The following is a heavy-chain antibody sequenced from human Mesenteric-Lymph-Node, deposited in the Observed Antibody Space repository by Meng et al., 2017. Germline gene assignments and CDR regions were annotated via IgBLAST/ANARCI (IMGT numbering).Heavy chain of an antibody. CDR3: ATHFGFSFDP. CDR1: VASVVGTRW. D-gene: IGHD3-10*01. V-gene: IGHV4-4*02. J-gene: IGHJ5*02. CDR2: IDNRGSA. Sequence: VPRRESGPARLRPSGTLSLPCHVSVASVVGTRWWGCVRLPPGKGLGWSGQIDNRGSASYTTSLKSRVTTSVDKSKNKMSLDFTSVPAADTAVYFCATHFGFSFDPWGQGTLVTVSS.